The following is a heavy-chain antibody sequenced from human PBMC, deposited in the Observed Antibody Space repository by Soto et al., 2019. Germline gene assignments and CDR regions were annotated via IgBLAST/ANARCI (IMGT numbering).Heavy chain of an antibody. CDR2: IYYSGST. V-gene: IGHV4-61*08. CDR3: ARGVGSWYFDL. D-gene: IGHD3-10*01. J-gene: IGHJ2*01. Sequence: QVQLQESGPGLVKPSETLSLTCTVSGGSVSSGGYYWTWIRQPPGKGLEWIGYIYYSGSTNFNPSLTSRVPISVDTSKTQFSLKLSSVTAADTAVYFCARGVGSWYFDLWGRGTLVTVSS. CDR1: GGSVSSGGYY.